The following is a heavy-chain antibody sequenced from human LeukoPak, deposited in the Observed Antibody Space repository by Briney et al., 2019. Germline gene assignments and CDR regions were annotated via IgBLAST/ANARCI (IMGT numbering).Heavy chain of an antibody. CDR3: ARDKGGSGYDHLDS. V-gene: IGHV6-1*01. CDR1: GDSVSTYSAA. J-gene: IGHJ4*02. Sequence: SQTLPLTCPISGDSVSTYSAAWNWITRSPSRGLARLGRSYYSYKWYNDYAVSMKRRITINPDTSKNQYSLQLNTVAPEDTTVYYCARDKGGSGYDHLDSWGQGTLVTVSS. D-gene: IGHD5-12*01. CDR2: SYYSYKWYN.